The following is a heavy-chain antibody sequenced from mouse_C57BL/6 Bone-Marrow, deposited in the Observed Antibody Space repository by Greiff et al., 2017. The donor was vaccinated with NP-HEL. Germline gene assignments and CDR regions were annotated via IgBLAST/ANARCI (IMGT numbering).Heavy chain of an antibody. CDR2: IWRGGST. CDR3: AKRTTTDLGYFDV. Sequence: VQLQESGPGLVQPSQSLSITCTVSGFSLTSYGVHWVRQSPGKGLEWLGVIWRGGSTDYNAAFMSRLSITKDNSKSQVFFKMNSLQADDTAIYYCAKRTTTDLGYFDVWGTGTTVTVSS. D-gene: IGHD1-1*01. CDR1: GFSLTSYG. V-gene: IGHV2-5*01. J-gene: IGHJ1*03.